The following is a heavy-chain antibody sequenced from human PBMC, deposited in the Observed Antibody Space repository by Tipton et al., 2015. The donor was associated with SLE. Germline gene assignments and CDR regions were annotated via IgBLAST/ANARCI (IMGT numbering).Heavy chain of an antibody. J-gene: IGHJ4*02. D-gene: IGHD1-14*01. CDR3: ARGLQFEPPGGY. CDR2: IYYKGTT. Sequence: LRLSCTVSGGSISSGGYYWSWIRQHPGKGLEWIGYIYYKGTTYYNPSLKSRFTISVDTSKNQFSLNLSSVTAADTAVYYCARGLQFEPPGGYCGQVTLVTVSS. V-gene: IGHV4-31*03. CDR1: GGSISSGGYY.